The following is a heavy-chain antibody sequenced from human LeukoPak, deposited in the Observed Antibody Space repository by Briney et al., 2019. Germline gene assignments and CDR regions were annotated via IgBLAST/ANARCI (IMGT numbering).Heavy chain of an antibody. CDR2: ISAYNGNT. CDR3: AREIVTTVTIDY. J-gene: IGHJ4*02. CDR1: GYTFTSYG. D-gene: IGHD4-17*01. V-gene: IGHV1-18*01. Sequence: ASVKVSCKASGYTFTSYGISWVRQAPGQGLEWMGWISAYNGNTNYAQKLQGRVTMTRDMSTSTVYMELSSLRSEDTAVYYCAREIVTTVTIDYWGQGTLVTVSS.